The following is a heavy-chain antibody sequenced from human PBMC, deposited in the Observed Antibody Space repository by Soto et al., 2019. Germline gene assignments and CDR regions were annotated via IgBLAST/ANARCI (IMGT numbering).Heavy chain of an antibody. V-gene: IGHV1-69*13. Sequence: SVKVSCKASGGTFSSYAISWVRQAPGQGLEWMGGIIPIFGTANYAQKFQGRVTITADESTSTAYMELSSLRSEDTAVYYCARSSSSGYGYGYSGTRPRYYYYYYGMDVWGQGTTVTVSS. CDR1: GGTFSSYA. D-gene: IGHD5-18*01. J-gene: IGHJ6*02. CDR2: IIPIFGTA. CDR3: ARSSSSGYGYGYSGTRPRYYYYYYGMDV.